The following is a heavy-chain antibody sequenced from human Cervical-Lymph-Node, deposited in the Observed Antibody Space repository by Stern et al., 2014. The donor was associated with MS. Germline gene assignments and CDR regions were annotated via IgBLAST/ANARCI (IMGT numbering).Heavy chain of an antibody. J-gene: IGHJ4*02. CDR1: GFNFSHYA. V-gene: IGHV3-30-3*01. Sequence: VQLLESGGGVVQPGRSLRLSCAVSGFNFSHYAMHWVRQAPGKWLEWVAVVSSEGSNKYYADSVKGRFTISRDNSKNNVYLQMNSLRDDDTAMYYCATQIWFDYWGQGTLVTVSS. CDR2: VSSEGSNK. D-gene: IGHD3-16*01. CDR3: ATQIWFDY.